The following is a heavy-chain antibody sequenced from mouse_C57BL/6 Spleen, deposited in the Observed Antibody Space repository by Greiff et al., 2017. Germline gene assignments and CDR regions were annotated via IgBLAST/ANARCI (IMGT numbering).Heavy chain of an antibody. CDR1: GYTFTDYY. CDR3: ARGSYYGSSSYYYAMDY. V-gene: IGHV1-75*01. Sequence: VQLQESGPELVKPGASVKISCKASGYTFTDYYIHWVKQRPGQGLEWIGWIFPGSGSTYYNEKFKGKATLTVDKSSSTAYMLLSSLTSEDSAVYFCARGSYYGSSSYYYAMDYWGQGTSVTVSA. J-gene: IGHJ4*01. D-gene: IGHD1-1*01. CDR2: IFPGSGST.